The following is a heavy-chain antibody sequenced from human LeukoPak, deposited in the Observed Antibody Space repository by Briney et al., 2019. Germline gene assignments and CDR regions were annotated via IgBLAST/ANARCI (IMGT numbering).Heavy chain of an antibody. CDR3: ARLGTYSSGWYVGY. D-gene: IGHD6-19*01. CDR2: IYPGDSDT. J-gene: IGHJ4*02. V-gene: IGHV5-51*01. CDR1: GSSFTSYW. Sequence: NPGESLQISCQCSGSSFTSYWIGWVRQLPGKGLGWMGIIYPGDSDTRYSPPFQGQVTISADKSISTAYLQWSSLKASDTAMYYCARLGTYSSGWYVGYWGQGTLVTVSS.